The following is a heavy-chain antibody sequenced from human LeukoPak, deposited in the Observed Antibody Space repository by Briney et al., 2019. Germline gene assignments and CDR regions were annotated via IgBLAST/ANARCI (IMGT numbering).Heavy chain of an antibody. J-gene: IGHJ5*02. CDR1: GYTFTGYY. CDR3: APGYCSSTSCYDWFDP. V-gene: IGHV1-2*02. CDR2: INPNSGGT. Sequence: ASVKVSCKASGYTFTGYYMHWVRQAPGQGLEWMGWINPNSGGTNYAQKFQGRVTMTRDTSISTAYMELSRLRSDDTAAYYCAPGYCSSTSCYDWFDPWGQGTLVTVSS. D-gene: IGHD2-2*01.